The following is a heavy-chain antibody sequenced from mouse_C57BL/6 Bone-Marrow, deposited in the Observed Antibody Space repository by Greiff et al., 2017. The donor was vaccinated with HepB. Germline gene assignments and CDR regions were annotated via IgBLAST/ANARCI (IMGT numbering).Heavy chain of an antibody. V-gene: IGHV1-85*01. Sequence: QVQLQQSGPELVKPGASVKLSCKASGYTFTSYDINWVKQRPGQGLEWIGWIYPRDGSTKYNEKFKGKATLTVDTSSSTAYMELHSLTSEDSAVYFCARPPPITTVVSRDYWGQGTTLTASS. D-gene: IGHD1-1*01. CDR3: ARPPPITTVVSRDY. J-gene: IGHJ2*01. CDR1: GYTFTSYD. CDR2: IYPRDGST.